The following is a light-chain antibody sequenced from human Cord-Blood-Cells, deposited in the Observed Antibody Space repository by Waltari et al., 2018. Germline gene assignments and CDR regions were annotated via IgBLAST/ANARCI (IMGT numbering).Light chain of an antibody. J-gene: IGKJ4*01. Sequence: EIVLTQSPATLSLSPGERATLSCRASQSVSSYVAWYQQKPGQAPRLLIYDASNRATGIPARFRGSGSGTDFTLTISSLEPEDFAVYYCQQRSNWPLTFGGWTKVEIK. CDR3: QQRSNWPLT. V-gene: IGKV3-11*01. CDR2: DAS. CDR1: QSVSSY.